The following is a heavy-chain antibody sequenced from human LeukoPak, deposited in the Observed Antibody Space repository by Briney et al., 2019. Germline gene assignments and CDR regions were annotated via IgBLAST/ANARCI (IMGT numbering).Heavy chain of an antibody. CDR2: INSDGSTT. D-gene: IGHD4-17*01. CDR1: GFTFSNYW. J-gene: IGHJ4*02. Sequence: PGGSLRLSCAASGFTFSNYWMHWVRQAPGKGLVWVSRINSDGSTTNYADSVKGRFTISRDNAENTLYLQMISLRGEDTAVYYCRRGIPSSYGSDYWGQGTLVTVSS. CDR3: RRGIPSSYGSDY. V-gene: IGHV3-74*01.